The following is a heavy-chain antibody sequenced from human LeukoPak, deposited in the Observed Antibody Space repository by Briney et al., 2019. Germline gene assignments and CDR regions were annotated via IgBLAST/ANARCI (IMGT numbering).Heavy chain of an antibody. V-gene: IGHV1-24*01. CDR3: APTWYSSGWYMVY. J-gene: IGHJ4*02. CDR2: FDPEGGET. CDR1: GYTLTELS. D-gene: IGHD6-19*01. Sequence: GASVKVSCKVSGYTLTELSMHWVRQAPGKGLEWMGGFDPEGGETIYAQKFQGRVTMTEDTSTDTAYMELSSLRSEDTAVYYCAPTWYSSGWYMVYWGQGTLVTVSS.